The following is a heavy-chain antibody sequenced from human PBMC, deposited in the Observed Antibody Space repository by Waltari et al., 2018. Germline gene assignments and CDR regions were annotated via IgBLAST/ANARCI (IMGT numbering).Heavy chain of an antibody. D-gene: IGHD3-10*01. CDR3: ARLPYNNIYFYYYMDV. CDR2: MYFSGTH. Sequence: VQLQESGPGLVKPSETLSLSCDVSGDSITSHFWSWIRQAPGKGREWIGYMYFSGTHNYNPSLKSRVTISIDTSKNHFSLNLRSVTAADTAVYYCARLPYNNIYFYYYMDVWGKGTTVTVSS. J-gene: IGHJ6*03. V-gene: IGHV4-59*11. CDR1: GDSITSHF.